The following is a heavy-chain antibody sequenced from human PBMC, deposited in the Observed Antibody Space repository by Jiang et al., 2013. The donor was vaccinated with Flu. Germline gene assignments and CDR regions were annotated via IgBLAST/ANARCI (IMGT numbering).Heavy chain of an antibody. CDR2: ISYDGSNK. Sequence: GGGVVQPGRSLRLSCAASGFTFSSYGMHWVRQAPGKGLEWVAVISYDGSNKYYADSVKGRFTISRDNSKNTLYLQMNSLRAEDTAVYYCAKIGDDQRSGAFDIWGQGTMVTVSS. CDR1: GFTFSSYG. D-gene: IGHD5-24*01. J-gene: IGHJ3*02. V-gene: IGHV3-30*18. CDR3: AKIGDDQRSGAFDI.